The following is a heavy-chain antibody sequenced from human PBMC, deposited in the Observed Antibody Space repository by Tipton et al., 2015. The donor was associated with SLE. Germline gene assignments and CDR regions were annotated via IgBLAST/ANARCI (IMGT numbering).Heavy chain of an antibody. V-gene: IGHV4-39*07. J-gene: IGHJ4*02. D-gene: IGHD1-20*01. CDR1: GGSIGTSSYY. CDR2: INHSGST. Sequence: TLSLTCSVSGGSIGTSSYYWSWISQPPGKGLEWIGEINHSGSTNYNPSLKSRVTISVDTSKNQFSLKLSSVTAADTAVYYCARGRITGTHWGQGTLVTVSS. CDR3: ARGRITGTH.